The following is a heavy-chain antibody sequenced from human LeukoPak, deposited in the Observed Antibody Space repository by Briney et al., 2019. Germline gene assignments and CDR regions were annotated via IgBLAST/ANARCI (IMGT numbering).Heavy chain of an antibody. D-gene: IGHD3-10*01. CDR2: TYYRSKWYN. CDR1: GDSVSSNSAA. V-gene: IGHV6-1*01. J-gene: IGHJ6*02. CDR3: AVGGPYYYYGMDV. Sequence: SQTLSLTCAISGDSVSSNSAAWNWIGQSPSRGLEWLGRTYYRSKWYNDYAVSVKSRITINPDTSKNQFSLQLNSVTPEDTAVYYCAVGGPYYYYGMDVWGQGTTVTVSS.